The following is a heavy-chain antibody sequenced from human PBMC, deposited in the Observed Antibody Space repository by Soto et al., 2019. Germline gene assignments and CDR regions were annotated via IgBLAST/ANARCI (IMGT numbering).Heavy chain of an antibody. D-gene: IGHD3-22*01. CDR1: GFTFSNYA. J-gene: IGHJ1*01. CDR3: ARDRYYDISGHGYFQY. V-gene: IGHV3-23*01. CDR2: ISSTGTT. Sequence: EVQLLESGGDLVQPGGSLRLSCAASGFTFSNYAMIWVRQAPGRGLEWISAISSTGTTYYSDSVKGRFTISRDNSKNALYLEMASLRAEDTAVYYWARDRYYDISGHGYFQYWGQGTLVPVSS.